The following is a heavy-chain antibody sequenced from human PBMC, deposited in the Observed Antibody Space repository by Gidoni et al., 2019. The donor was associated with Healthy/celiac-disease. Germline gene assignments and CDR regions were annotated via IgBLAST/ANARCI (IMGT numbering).Heavy chain of an antibody. CDR3: ARGGYCSSTSCYNSAFDI. D-gene: IGHD2-2*02. J-gene: IGHJ3*02. V-gene: IGHV3-21*01. Sequence: EVQLVESGGGMVKHGGSLSLSCAASGFAFSSYSRNWVLQAQGKGLEWVSSISSISSYIYYADSVKGRFTIARDNAKNSLYLQMNSLRAEDTAVYYCARGGYCSSTSCYNSAFDIWGQGTMVTVSS. CDR1: GFAFSSYS. CDR2: ISSISSYI.